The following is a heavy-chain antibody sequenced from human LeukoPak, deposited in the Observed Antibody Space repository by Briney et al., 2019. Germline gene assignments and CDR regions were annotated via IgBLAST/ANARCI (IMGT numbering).Heavy chain of an antibody. J-gene: IGHJ4*02. CDR3: ARDYYGSGSYSIFDY. CDR1: GFTFSSYG. D-gene: IGHD3-10*01. Sequence: PGRSLRLSCAASGFTFSSYGMHWVRQAPGKGLEWVAVIWYDGSNKYYADSVKGRFTISRDNSKNTLYLQMNSLRAEDTAVYYCARDYYGSGSYSIFDYWGQGTLVTVSS. V-gene: IGHV3-33*01. CDR2: IWYDGSNK.